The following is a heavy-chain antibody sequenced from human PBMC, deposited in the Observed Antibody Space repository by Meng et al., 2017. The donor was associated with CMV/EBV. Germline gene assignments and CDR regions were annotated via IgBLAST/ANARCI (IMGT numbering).Heavy chain of an antibody. Sequence: SETLSLTCTVSGGSISSYYRSWIRQPPGKGLEWIGYIYYSGSTNYNPSLKSRVTISVDTSKNQFSLKLSSVTAADTAVYYCARILGGYWAAAWFDPWGQGTLVTVS. CDR3: ARILGGYWAAAWFDP. D-gene: IGHD2-21*02. J-gene: IGHJ5*02. CDR1: GGSISSYY. V-gene: IGHV4-59*01. CDR2: IYYSGST.